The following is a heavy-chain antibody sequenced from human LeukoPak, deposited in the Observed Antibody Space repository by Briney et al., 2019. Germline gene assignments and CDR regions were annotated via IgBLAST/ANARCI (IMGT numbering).Heavy chain of an antibody. CDR2: FDPEDGET. J-gene: IGHJ4*02. CDR1: GYTLTELS. V-gene: IGHV1-24*01. D-gene: IGHD3-9*01. CDR3: AVSGPLRYFDWLLNY. Sequence: ASVKVSCKVSGYTLTELSMHWVRQAPGKGLEWMGGFDPEDGETIYAQKFQGRVTMTEDTSTDTAYMELSSLRSEDTAVYYCAVSGPLRYFDWLLNYWGQGTLVTVSS.